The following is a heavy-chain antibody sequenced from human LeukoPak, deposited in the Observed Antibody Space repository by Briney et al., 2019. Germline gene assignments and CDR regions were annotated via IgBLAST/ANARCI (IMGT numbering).Heavy chain of an antibody. V-gene: IGHV1-69*04. Sequence: SVKVSCKASGGTFSSYAISWVRQAPGQGLEWMGRIIPILGIANYAQKFQGRVTITADKSTSTAYMELSSLRSEDTAVYYCAREGSDYYDSSGYDYWGQGTLVTVSS. CDR3: AREGSDYYDSSGYDY. CDR1: GGTFSSYA. CDR2: IIPILGIA. J-gene: IGHJ4*02. D-gene: IGHD3-22*01.